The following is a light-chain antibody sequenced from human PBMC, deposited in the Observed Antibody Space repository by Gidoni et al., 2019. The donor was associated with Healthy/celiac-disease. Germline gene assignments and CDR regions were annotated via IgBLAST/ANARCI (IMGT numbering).Light chain of an antibody. CDR2: GAS. V-gene: IGKV3-20*01. CDR3: QQYGSSPYT. Sequence: EIVLTQSPGTLSLSPRERATLSCRASQSVSSSYLAGYQQKPGQAPRLLIYGASSRATGIPDRFSGSGSGTDFTLTISRLEPEDFAVYYCQQYGSSPYTFGQGTKLEIK. J-gene: IGKJ2*01. CDR1: QSVSSSY.